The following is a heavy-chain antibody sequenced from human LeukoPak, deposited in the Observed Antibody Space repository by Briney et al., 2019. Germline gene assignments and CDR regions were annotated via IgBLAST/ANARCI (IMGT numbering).Heavy chain of an antibody. J-gene: IGHJ4*02. D-gene: IGHD7-27*01. CDR3: ARDGYWGSLDY. CDR2: ISSSGSTI. Sequence: GGSLRLSCAASGFTFSSYEMNWVRQAPGKGREWVSYISSSGSTIYYADSVKGRFTISRDNAKNSLYLQMNSLRAEDTAVYYCARDGYWGSLDYWGQGTLVTVSS. V-gene: IGHV3-48*03. CDR1: GFTFSSYE.